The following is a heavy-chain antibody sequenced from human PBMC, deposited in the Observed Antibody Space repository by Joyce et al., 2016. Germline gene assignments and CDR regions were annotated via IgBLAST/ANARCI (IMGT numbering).Heavy chain of an antibody. D-gene: IGHD2-2*01. V-gene: IGHV5-51*01. Sequence: EVQLVQSGAEVKKPGESLKISCKGSGYSFTSYWIGWVRQMPGKGLGWMGIIYPRDSDTRYSPSFPGQVTISADKSINTAYLQWSSLKASDTAMYYCARLIGYCSSTSCHNYYYYYYMDVWGKGTTVTVSS. J-gene: IGHJ6*03. CDR1: GYSFTSYW. CDR2: IYPRDSDT. CDR3: ARLIGYCSSTSCHNYYYYYYMDV.